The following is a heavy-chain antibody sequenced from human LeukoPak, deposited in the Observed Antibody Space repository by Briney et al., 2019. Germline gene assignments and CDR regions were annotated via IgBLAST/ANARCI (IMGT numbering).Heavy chain of an antibody. V-gene: IGHV4-31*03. J-gene: IGHJ5*02. CDR3: VTYRPGDINWFDP. Sequence: SETLSLTCTVSGGSISSGGYYWSWIRQHPGKGLEWIGYMEYSVSTRYNPSLKSRVVISADTSKNQFSLNLRSVTAADSAIYYCVTYRPGDINWFDPWGQGILVTVSS. D-gene: IGHD2-21*01. CDR1: GGSISSGGYY. CDR2: MEYSVST.